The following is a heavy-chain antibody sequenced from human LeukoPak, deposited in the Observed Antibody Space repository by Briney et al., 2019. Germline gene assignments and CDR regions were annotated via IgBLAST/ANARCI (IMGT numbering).Heavy chain of an antibody. V-gene: IGHV1-8*02. J-gene: IGHJ4*02. D-gene: IGHD6-19*01. Sequence: ASVKVSCKASGYTFTSYDINWVRQATGQGLEWMGWMNPNSGNTGYAQKFQGRVTMTRDTSISTAYMELTRLTSDDTAVYYCARIAAMAGVGWGDFDYWGQGTLVTVSS. CDR2: MNPNSGNT. CDR3: ARIAAMAGVGWGDFDY. CDR1: GYTFTSYD.